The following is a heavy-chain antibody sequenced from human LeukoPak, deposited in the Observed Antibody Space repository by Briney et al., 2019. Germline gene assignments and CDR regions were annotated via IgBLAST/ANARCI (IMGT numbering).Heavy chain of an antibody. CDR2: INPNSGGT. Sequence: ASVKVSCKASGYTFTGYYMHWVRQAPGQGLEWMGRINPNSGGTNYAQKFQGRVTMTRDTSISTAYMELSRLRSDDTAVYYCARDYESGDSSGYYGYWGQGTLVTVSS. CDR3: ARDYESGDSSGYYGY. J-gene: IGHJ4*02. CDR1: GYTFTGYY. D-gene: IGHD3-22*01. V-gene: IGHV1-2*06.